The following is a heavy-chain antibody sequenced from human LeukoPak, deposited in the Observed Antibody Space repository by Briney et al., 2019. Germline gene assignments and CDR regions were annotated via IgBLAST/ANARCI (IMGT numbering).Heavy chain of an antibody. CDR2: IKHDGSDK. Sequence: GGSLRLSCAASGFTFDSYWMTWVRQPPGKGLEWLANIKHDGSDKYYVDSVKGRFTISRDNAKNSLYLQMNSLRAEDTALYYCARDPGRGDGYNFGYWGQGTLVTVSS. J-gene: IGHJ4*02. CDR3: ARDPGRGDGYNFGY. CDR1: GFTFDSYW. D-gene: IGHD5-24*01. V-gene: IGHV3-7*01.